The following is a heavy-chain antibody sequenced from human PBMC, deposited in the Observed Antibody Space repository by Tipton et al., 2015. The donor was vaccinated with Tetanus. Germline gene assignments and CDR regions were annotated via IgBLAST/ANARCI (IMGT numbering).Heavy chain of an antibody. CDR2: IHPSGTT. CDR3: ARGTDAYKTGNY. CDR1: GESFSDYY. J-gene: IGHJ4*01. V-gene: IGHV4-34*01. D-gene: IGHD5-24*01. Sequence: TLSLTCAVYGESFSDYYWSWIRQPPGKGLEWIGEIHPSGTTDYNPSLKSRVIISVDTSKNQFSLKLSSVTAADSALYFCARGTDAYKTGNYGGQGTLVTVST.